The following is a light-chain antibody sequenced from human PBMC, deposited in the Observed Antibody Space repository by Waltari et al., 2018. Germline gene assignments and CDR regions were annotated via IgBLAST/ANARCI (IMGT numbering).Light chain of an antibody. CDR1: SSDIGSNT. CDR3: AAWDDSLNGVM. J-gene: IGLJ3*02. Sequence: QSVLTQAPSVSGTPGQRVTFSCSGSSSDIGSNTVNWYQPVPGTAPNLLIFANNQRPSGVPDRFSGSKSGTSASLAISGLQSEDEAEYYCAAWDDSLNGVMFGGGTKLTVL. CDR2: ANN. V-gene: IGLV1-44*01.